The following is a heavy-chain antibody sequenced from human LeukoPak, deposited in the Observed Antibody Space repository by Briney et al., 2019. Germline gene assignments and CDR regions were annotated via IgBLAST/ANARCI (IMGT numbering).Heavy chain of an antibody. D-gene: IGHD1-1*01. Sequence: GASVKVSCKASGGTFSSYAISWVRQAPGQGLEWMGRIIPILGIANYAQKFQGRVTITADKSTSTAYMELSSLRSEDTAVYYCAGGQLAADAFDIWGQGTMVTVSS. CDR3: AGGQLAADAFDI. V-gene: IGHV1-69*04. CDR1: GGTFSSYA. CDR2: IIPILGIA. J-gene: IGHJ3*02.